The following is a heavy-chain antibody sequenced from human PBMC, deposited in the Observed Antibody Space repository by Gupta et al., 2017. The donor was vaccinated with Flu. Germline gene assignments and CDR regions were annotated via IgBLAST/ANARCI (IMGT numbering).Heavy chain of an antibody. CDR2: WYDGNNQ. V-gene: IGHV3-33*01. D-gene: IGHD3-10*01. J-gene: IGHJ4*02. CDR3: VRGAGGSGRYAHYYLDY. Sequence: WYDGNNQYYGEAVRGRFTISRDNSKNTLYLQMNSLRAEETAVYYCVRGAGGSGRYAHYYLDYWGQGVLVTVSS.